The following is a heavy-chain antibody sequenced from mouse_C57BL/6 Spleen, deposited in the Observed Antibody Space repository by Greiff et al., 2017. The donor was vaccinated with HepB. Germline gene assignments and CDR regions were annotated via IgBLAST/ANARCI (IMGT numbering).Heavy chain of an antibody. CDR3: TDRDGRSPPYYFDY. Sequence: EVQLQQSGAELVRPGASVKLSCTASGFNIKDDYLHWVKQRPEQGLEWIGWIDPENGDTEYASKFQGKATITADTSSNTAYLQLSSLTSEDTAVYYCTDRDGRSPPYYFDYWGEGTTLTVSS. CDR1: GFNIKDDY. D-gene: IGHD1-1*01. V-gene: IGHV14-4*01. J-gene: IGHJ2*01. CDR2: IDPENGDT.